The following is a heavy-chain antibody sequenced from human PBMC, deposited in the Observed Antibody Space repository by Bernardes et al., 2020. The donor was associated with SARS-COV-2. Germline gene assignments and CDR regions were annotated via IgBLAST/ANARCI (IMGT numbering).Heavy chain of an antibody. CDR2: IKQDGSEK. V-gene: IGHV3-7*01. CDR3: ARTEGPRGYSGYDIYYFDY. J-gene: IGHJ4*02. CDR1: GFTFSSYW. Sequence: GSLRLSCAASGFTFSSYWMSWVRQAPGKGLEWVANIKQDGSEKYYVDSVKGRFTISRDNAKNSLYLQMNSLRAEDTAVYYCARTEGPRGYSGYDIYYFDYWGQGTLVTVSS. D-gene: IGHD5-12*01.